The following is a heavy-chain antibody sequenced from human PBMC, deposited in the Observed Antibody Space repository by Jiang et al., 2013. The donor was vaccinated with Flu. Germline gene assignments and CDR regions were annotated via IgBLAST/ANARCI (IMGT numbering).Heavy chain of an antibody. CDR3: ATLKGGRYSGYVYFDY. D-gene: IGHD5-12*01. V-gene: IGHV1-69*04. CDR1: GGTFSSYT. CDR2: IIPILGIA. Sequence: SGAEVKKPGSSVKVSCKASGGTFSSYTISWVRQAPGQGLEWMGRIIPILGIANYAQKFQGRVTITADKSTSTAYMELSSLRSEDTAVYYCATLKGGRYSGYVYFDYWGQGTLVTVSS. J-gene: IGHJ4*02.